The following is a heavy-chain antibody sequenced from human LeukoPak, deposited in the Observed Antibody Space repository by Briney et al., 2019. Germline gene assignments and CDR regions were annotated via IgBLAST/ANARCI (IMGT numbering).Heavy chain of an antibody. CDR3: ARDFFHGHCSGLTCFLLDY. V-gene: IGHV1-18*01. D-gene: IGHD2-15*01. Sequence: GASVKVSCKASGYTFTSYGITWVRQAPGQGLEWMGWISAHNGNTNYAQKFQGRLTMTTDTSTNTAYMELRSLRPGDTAVYYCARDFFHGHCSGLTCFLLDYWGQGSLVTVSS. CDR1: GYTFTSYG. CDR2: ISAHNGNT. J-gene: IGHJ4*02.